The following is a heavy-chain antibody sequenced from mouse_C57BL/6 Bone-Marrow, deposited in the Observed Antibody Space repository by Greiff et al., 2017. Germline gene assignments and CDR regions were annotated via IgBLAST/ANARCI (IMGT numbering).Heavy chain of an antibody. CDR3: TTVYYFDY. CDR1: GFNIKDDY. CDR2: IDPENGDT. V-gene: IGHV14-4*01. J-gene: IGHJ2*01. Sequence: VQLKESGAELVRPWASVKLSCTASGFNIKDDYMHWVKQRPEQGLEWIGWIDPENGDTEYASKFQGKATITADTSSNTAYLQLSSLTSEDTAVYYCTTVYYFDYWGQGTTLTVSS.